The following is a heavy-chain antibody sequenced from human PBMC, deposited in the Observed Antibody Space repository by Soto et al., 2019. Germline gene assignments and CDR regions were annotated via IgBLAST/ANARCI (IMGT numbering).Heavy chain of an antibody. D-gene: IGHD2-2*03. CDR1: GGSFSGYY. Sequence: SETLSLTCAVYGGSFSGYYWSWIRQPPGKGLEWIGEINHSGSTNYNPSLKSRVTISVDTSKNQFSLKLSSVTAADTAVYYCARGPGYGRSGYYYYGMDVWGQGTTVTVSS. V-gene: IGHV4-34*01. CDR2: INHSGST. CDR3: ARGPGYGRSGYYYYGMDV. J-gene: IGHJ6*02.